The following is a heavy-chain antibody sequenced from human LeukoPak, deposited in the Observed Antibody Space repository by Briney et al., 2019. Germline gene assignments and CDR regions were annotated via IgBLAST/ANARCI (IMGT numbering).Heavy chain of an antibody. D-gene: IGHD3-10*01. Sequence: PGRSLRLSCAASGFTFADYAMHWVRQAPGKGLEWVSGISWNSGSIGYADSVKGRFTISRDNAKNSLYLQMNSLRAEDTALYYCAQGGSFDYWGQGTLVTVSS. CDR2: ISWNSGSI. CDR3: AQGGSFDY. J-gene: IGHJ4*02. CDR1: GFTFADYA. V-gene: IGHV3-9*01.